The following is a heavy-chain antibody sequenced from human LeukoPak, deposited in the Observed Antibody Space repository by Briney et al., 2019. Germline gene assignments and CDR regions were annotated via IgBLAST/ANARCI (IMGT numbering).Heavy chain of an antibody. CDR3: AKGLYYYDSSGYYYFDY. V-gene: IGHV3-23*01. CDR1: GFTFNSYA. Sequence: GGSLRLSCAASGFTFNSYAMNWVRQAPGKGLEWVSSISGSGDTTYYADSVKGRFTISRDNSKNTLYLQMNSLRAEDTAVYYCAKGLYYYDSSGYYYFDYWGQGTLVTVSS. J-gene: IGHJ4*02. CDR2: ISGSGDTT. D-gene: IGHD3-22*01.